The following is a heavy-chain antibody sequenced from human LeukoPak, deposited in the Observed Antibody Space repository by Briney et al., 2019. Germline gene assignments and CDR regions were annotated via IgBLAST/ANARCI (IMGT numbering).Heavy chain of an antibody. D-gene: IGHD2-15*01. Sequence: ASVKVSCKASGFTFSGYYLQWVRQAPGQGLDWMGWIKPDSGGTNYAQKFQGRVTMTRDTSIKTGYMELSRLRSDDTAMDYCAKGPPEYCSGGSCHSGRNWIDPWGQGTLVTVSS. CDR3: AKGPPEYCSGGSCHSGRNWIDP. V-gene: IGHV1-2*02. CDR1: GFTFSGYY. J-gene: IGHJ5*02. CDR2: IKPDSGGT.